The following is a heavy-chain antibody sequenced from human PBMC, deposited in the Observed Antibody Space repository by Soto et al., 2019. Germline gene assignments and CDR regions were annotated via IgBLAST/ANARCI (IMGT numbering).Heavy chain of an antibody. J-gene: IGHJ4*02. CDR1: GFTFNNYA. V-gene: IGHV3-23*01. CDR2: ISGTGGST. CDR3: AKDRLGGNFDY. Sequence: EVQLLDSGGGLVQPGGSLRLSCAASGFTFNNYAMNWVRQAPGKGLEWVATISGTGGSTYYADSVKGRFTISRDNSKNTLYLQMNSLSVEDTAVYYCAKDRLGGNFDYWCQGTQVSGSS.